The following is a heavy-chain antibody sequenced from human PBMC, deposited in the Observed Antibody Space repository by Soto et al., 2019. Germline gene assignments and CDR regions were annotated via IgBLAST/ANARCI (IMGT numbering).Heavy chain of an antibody. D-gene: IGHD3-3*01. V-gene: IGHV3-48*03. CDR2: ISSSGSTI. J-gene: IGHJ5*02. CDR3: ARAGTIFDHWFDP. CDR1: GFTFSSYE. Sequence: GGSLRLSCAASGFTFSSYEMNWVRQAPGKGLEWVSYISSSGSTIYYADSVKGRFTISRDNAKNSLYLQMNSLRAEDTAVYYCARAGTIFDHWFDPWGQGTLVTVSS.